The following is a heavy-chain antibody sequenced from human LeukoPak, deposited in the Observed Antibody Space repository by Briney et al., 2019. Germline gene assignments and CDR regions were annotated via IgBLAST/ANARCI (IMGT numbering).Heavy chain of an antibody. V-gene: IGHV3-20*04. CDR2: INWNGGRT. CDR3: ARDYDYGDYPGY. J-gene: IGHJ4*02. D-gene: IGHD4-17*01. Sequence: GGSLRLPCAASGFMFDDYGMSWVRQAPGKGLEWVSGINWNGGRTGYADSVKGRFTISRDNAKNSLYLQMNSLRAEDTALYYCARDYDYGDYPGYWGQGTLVTVSS. CDR1: GFMFDDYG.